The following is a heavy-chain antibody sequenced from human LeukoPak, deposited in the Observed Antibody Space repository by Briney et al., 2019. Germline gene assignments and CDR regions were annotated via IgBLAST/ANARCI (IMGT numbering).Heavy chain of an antibody. CDR1: GFTFSSYS. CDR2: ISSSSSTI. CDR3: ARRQTTVTKGRDYFDY. D-gene: IGHD4-11*01. Sequence: GGSLRLSCAASGFTFSSYSMNWVRQAPGKGLEWVSYISSSSSTIYYADSVKGRFTISRDNAKNSLYLQMNSLRAEDTAVYDCARRQTTVTKGRDYFDYWGQGTLVTVSS. J-gene: IGHJ4*02. V-gene: IGHV3-48*01.